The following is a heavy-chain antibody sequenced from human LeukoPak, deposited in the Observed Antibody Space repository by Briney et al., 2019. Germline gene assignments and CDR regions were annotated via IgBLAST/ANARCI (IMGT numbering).Heavy chain of an antibody. V-gene: IGHV3-30*18. J-gene: IGHJ4*02. D-gene: IGHD6-13*01. Sequence: HPGRSLRLSCAASGFTFSRYGLHWVRQAPGKGLEWVAVIANDGKDKKYADSVKGRFSISRDNSKSTLYLQMNSLRAEDTGVYYCAKDQQVGAAAYYFDSWGQGTLATVPS. CDR2: IANDGKDK. CDR1: GFTFSRYG. CDR3: AKDQQVGAAAYYFDS.